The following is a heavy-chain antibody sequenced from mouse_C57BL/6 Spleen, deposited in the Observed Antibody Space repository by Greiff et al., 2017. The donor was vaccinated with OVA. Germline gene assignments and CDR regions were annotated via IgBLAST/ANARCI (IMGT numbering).Heavy chain of an antibody. J-gene: IGHJ3*01. Sequence: VQLQQSGPELVKPGASVKISCKASGYTFTDYYMNWVKQSHGKSLEWIGDINPNNGGTSYNQKFKGKATLTVDKSSSTAYMELRSLTSEDSAVYYWAYSKGFAYWGQGTLVTVSA. CDR3: AYSKGFAY. V-gene: IGHV1-26*01. CDR1: GYTFTDYY. CDR2: INPNNGGT. D-gene: IGHD2-5*01.